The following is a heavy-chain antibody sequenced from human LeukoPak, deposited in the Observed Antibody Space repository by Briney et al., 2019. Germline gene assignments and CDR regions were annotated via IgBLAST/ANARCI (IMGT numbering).Heavy chain of an antibody. Sequence: SGPTLVKPTQTLTLTCTFSGFSLSTKGVGVGWIRQPPGKAPEWVALIYWDDDKRYSPSLHSRLTITKDTSNNHVLLKMTNMGPADTATYYCPHRLGGIAPAGYFFDFWGQGTLVTAPS. D-gene: IGHD6-13*01. V-gene: IGHV2-5*02. CDR3: PHRLGGIAPAGYFFDF. CDR1: GFSLSTKGVG. J-gene: IGHJ4*02. CDR2: IYWDDDK.